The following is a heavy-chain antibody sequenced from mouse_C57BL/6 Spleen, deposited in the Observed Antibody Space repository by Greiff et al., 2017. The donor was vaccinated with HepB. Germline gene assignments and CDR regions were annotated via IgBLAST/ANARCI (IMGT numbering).Heavy chain of an antibody. CDR3: ERSGHYYGSSYCHFDA. Sequence: EVQGVESGGGLVKPGGSLKLSCAASGFTFSDYGMHWVRQAPEKGLEWVAYISSGSSAIYYADTVTGRFTISKDNAKNPMFLQMTSLRSEDTAMYFFERSGHYYGSSYCHFDAWRTGTTVTVSP. CDR2: ISSGSSAI. V-gene: IGHV5-17*01. D-gene: IGHD1-1*01. CDR1: GFTFSDYG. J-gene: IGHJ1*03.